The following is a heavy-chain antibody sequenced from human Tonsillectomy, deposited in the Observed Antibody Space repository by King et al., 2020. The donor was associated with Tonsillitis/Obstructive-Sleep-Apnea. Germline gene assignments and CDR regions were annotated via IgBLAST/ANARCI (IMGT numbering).Heavy chain of an antibody. CDR3: AKDRSSVPAARNY. Sequence: LLSSGFGLVQHGGSLRLSCAASGFTCSNYAMRWCRQCPGKGLEWCSGISGSGDTIYYADSVKGRFTISRDNSKNTLYLQINSLRADDTAVYYCAKDRSSVPAARNYWGQGTLVTVSS. D-gene: IGHD2-2*01. J-gene: IGHJ4*02. CDR2: ISGSGDTI. CDR1: GFTCSNYA. V-gene: IGHV3-23*01.